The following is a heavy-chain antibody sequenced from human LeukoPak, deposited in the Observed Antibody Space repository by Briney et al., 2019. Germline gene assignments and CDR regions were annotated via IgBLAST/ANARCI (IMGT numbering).Heavy chain of an antibody. V-gene: IGHV3-53*01. Sequence: PWGSLRLSCAASGFTVRSNYMSWVRQAPGKGLEWVSIIHSGGSTYYADSVKGRFTISTDNSKNTLYLQMNSLRAEDTAVYYCARDSNYYGIDYWGQGTLVTVSS. CDR3: ARDSNYYGIDY. CDR1: GFTVRSNY. CDR2: IHSGGST. D-gene: IGHD3-10*01. J-gene: IGHJ4*02.